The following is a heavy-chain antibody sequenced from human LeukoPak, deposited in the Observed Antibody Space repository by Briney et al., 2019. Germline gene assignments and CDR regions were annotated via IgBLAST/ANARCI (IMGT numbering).Heavy chain of an antibody. V-gene: IGHV4-39*01. J-gene: IGHJ5*02. CDR1: GGSISSSSYY. CDR2: IYYSGST. D-gene: IGHD3-10*01. Sequence: SETLSLTCTVSGGSISSSSYYWGWSRQPPGKGLEWIGSIYYSGSTYYNPSLKSRVTISVDTSKNQFSLKLSSVTAADTAVYYCARHFYGSGSYYNADWFDPWGQGTLVTVSS. CDR3: ARHFYGSGSYYNADWFDP.